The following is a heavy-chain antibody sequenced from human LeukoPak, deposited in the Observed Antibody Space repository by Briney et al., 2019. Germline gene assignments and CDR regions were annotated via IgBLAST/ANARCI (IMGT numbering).Heavy chain of an antibody. Sequence: GASVKVSCKASGGTFSSYAISWVRQAPGQGLEWMGGIIPIFGTANYAQKFQGRVTMTRDTSTSTVYMELSSLRSEDTAVYYCARDRYYDSSGPFDYWGQGTLVTVSS. V-gene: IGHV1-69*05. CDR2: IIPIFGTA. D-gene: IGHD3-22*01. J-gene: IGHJ4*02. CDR3: ARDRYYDSSGPFDY. CDR1: GGTFSSYA.